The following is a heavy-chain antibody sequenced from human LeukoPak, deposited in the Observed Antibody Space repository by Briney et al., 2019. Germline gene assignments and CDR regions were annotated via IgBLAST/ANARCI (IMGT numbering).Heavy chain of an antibody. J-gene: IGHJ4*02. Sequence: SETLSLTCAVSGYSISSGYYWGWIRQPPGKGLEWIASIDQRGSTYYNPSLKSRVTISVDTSKNQFSLKLTSATAADTAVYYCARGDLYNYGKPFDSWGQGTLVTVSS. CDR3: ARGDLYNYGKPFDS. D-gene: IGHD5-18*01. CDR1: GYSISSGYY. V-gene: IGHV4-38-2*01. CDR2: IDQRGST.